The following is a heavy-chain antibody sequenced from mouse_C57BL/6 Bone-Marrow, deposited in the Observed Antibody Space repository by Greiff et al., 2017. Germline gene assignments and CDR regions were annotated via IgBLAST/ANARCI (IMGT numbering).Heavy chain of an antibody. CDR3: ARIWSFAY. CDR1: GYAFSSSW. D-gene: IGHD1-1*02. CDR2: IYPGDGDT. Sequence: VKLMESGPELVKPGASVKISCKASGYAFSSSWMNWVKQRPGKGLEWIGRIYPGDGDTNYNGKFKGKATLTAGKSSSPAYMQLSSLTAEDSAVYFCARIWSFAYWGQGTLVTVSA. J-gene: IGHJ3*01. V-gene: IGHV1-82*01.